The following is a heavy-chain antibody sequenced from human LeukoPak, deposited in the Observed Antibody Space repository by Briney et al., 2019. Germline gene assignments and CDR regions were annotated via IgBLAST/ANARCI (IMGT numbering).Heavy chain of an antibody. J-gene: IGHJ3*02. CDR1: GYTFTSYG. CDR3: ARRDCSSTSCYYSDAFDI. Sequence: GASVKVSCKASGYTFTSYGISWVRQAPGQGLEWMGWISYYNGNTNYAQKLQGRVTMTTDTSTSTAYMELRSLRSDDTAVYYCARRDCSSTSCYYSDAFDIWGQGTMVTVSS. V-gene: IGHV1-18*01. CDR2: ISYYNGNT. D-gene: IGHD2-2*01.